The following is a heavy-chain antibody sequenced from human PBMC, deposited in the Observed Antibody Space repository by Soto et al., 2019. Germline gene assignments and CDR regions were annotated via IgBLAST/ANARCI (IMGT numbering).Heavy chain of an antibody. D-gene: IGHD7-27*01. CDR1: GFTFSSYA. Sequence: GGSLRLSCAASGFTFSSYAMHWVRQAPGKGLEWVAVISYDGSNKYYADSVKGRFTISRDNSKNTLYLQMNSLRAEDTDVYYCARGPRRLTGEGENYYYYMDVWGKGTTVTVSS. CDR3: ARGPRRLTGEGENYYYYMDV. V-gene: IGHV3-30*04. CDR2: ISYDGSNK. J-gene: IGHJ6*03.